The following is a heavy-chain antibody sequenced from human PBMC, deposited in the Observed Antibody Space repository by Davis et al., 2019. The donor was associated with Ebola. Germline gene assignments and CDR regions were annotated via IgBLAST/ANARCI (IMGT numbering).Heavy chain of an antibody. CDR3: AAGGDGPPDY. V-gene: IGHV1-8*01. CDR1: GYTFTSYD. CDR2: MNPNSGNT. Sequence: AASVKVSCKASGYTFTSYDINWVRQATGQGLEWMGWMNPNSGNTGYAQKFQERVTITRDMSTSTAYMELSSLRSEDTAVYYCAAGGDGPPDYWGQGTLVTVSS. J-gene: IGHJ4*02.